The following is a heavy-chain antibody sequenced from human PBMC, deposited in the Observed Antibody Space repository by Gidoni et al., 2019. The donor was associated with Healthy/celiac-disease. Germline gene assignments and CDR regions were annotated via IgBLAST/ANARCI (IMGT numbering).Heavy chain of an antibody. CDR3: ARDGYSGSYYAIGDYFDY. CDR1: GSPFSSYA. Sequence: QVQLVESGGGVVQPGGSSRLSCAAAGSPFSSYAMHWVRQAPVKGLEWVAVISYDGSNKYYADSVKGRFTISRDNSKDTLYLQMNSLRAEDTAVYYCARDGYSGSYYAIGDYFDYWGQGTLVTVSS. D-gene: IGHD1-26*01. V-gene: IGHV3-30-3*01. CDR2: ISYDGSNK. J-gene: IGHJ4*02.